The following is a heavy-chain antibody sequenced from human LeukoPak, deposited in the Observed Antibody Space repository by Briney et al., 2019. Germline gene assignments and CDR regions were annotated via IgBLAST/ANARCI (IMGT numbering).Heavy chain of an antibody. J-gene: IGHJ2*01. Sequence: SETLSLTCAVYGGSFSDYYWTWIRQPPGKGLEWIGEVNHSGGTNYNPSLKNRVTISIDTSKNQFSLKLSSVTAADTAVYYCARKAPGTLDLWGRGTLVTVSS. V-gene: IGHV4-34*01. CDR1: GGSFSDYY. CDR2: VNHSGGT. CDR3: ARKAPGTLDL.